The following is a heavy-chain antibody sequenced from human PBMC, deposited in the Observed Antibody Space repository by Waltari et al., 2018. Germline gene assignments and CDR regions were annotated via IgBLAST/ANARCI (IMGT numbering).Heavy chain of an antibody. CDR1: GYTFTDYY. V-gene: IGHV1-69-2*01. J-gene: IGHJ4*02. Sequence: EVQLVQSGAEVKKPGATVKISCKASGYTFTDYYMHWVQQAPGKGLEWMGRVDPEDGETIYAEKFQGRVTISVDTSKNQFSLKLSSVTAADTAVYYCARQSGYCSSTSCPFDYWGQGTLVTVSS. D-gene: IGHD2-2*01. CDR2: VDPEDGET. CDR3: ARQSGYCSSTSCPFDY.